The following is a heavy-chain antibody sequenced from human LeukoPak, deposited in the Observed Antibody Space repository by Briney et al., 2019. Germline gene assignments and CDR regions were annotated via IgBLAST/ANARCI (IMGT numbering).Heavy chain of an antibody. J-gene: IGHJ4*02. D-gene: IGHD3-3*01. V-gene: IGHV3-11*01. Sequence: GGSLRLSCAASGFTFSDYHMSWIRQAPGKGLEWVSYISSSGSTIYYADSVKGRFTISRDNSKNTVYLQMNSLRAEDTAVYYCANTYYDFWSAYQYWGQGTLVTVSS. CDR1: GFTFSDYH. CDR3: ANTYYDFWSAYQY. CDR2: ISSSGSTI.